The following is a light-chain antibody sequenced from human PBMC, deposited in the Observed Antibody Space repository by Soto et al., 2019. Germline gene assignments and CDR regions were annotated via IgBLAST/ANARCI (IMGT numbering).Light chain of an antibody. CDR3: CSYAVSSTFGYV. V-gene: IGLV2-23*02. CDR2: EVS. J-gene: IGLJ1*01. CDR1: SSDVGTYNL. Sequence: QSALTQPASVSGSPGQSITISCTGTSSDVGTYNLVSWYQQHPGKAPKLMIYEVSKRPSGVSNRFSGSKSGNTASLTISGLQAEDEADYYCCSYAVSSTFGYVFGTGTKLTVL.